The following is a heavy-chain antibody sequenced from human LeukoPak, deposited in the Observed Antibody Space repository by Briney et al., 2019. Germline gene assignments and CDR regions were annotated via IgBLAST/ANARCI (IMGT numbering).Heavy chain of an antibody. CDR3: ARDWASIVPAAIVYYFDY. J-gene: IGHJ4*02. CDR1: GFTFSSYA. V-gene: IGHV3-30-3*01. Sequence: GGSLRLSCAASGFTFSSYAMHWVRQAPGKGLEWVAVISYDGSNKYYADSVKSRFTISRDNSKNTLYLQMNSLRAEDTAVYYCARDWASIVPAAIVYYFDYWGQGTLVTVSS. CDR2: ISYDGSNK. D-gene: IGHD2-2*02.